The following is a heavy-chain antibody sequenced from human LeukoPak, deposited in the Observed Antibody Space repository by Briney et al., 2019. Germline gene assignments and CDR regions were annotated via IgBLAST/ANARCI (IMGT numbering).Heavy chain of an antibody. CDR2: INHSGST. V-gene: IGHV4-34*01. J-gene: IGHJ4*02. D-gene: IGHD1-26*01. CDR1: GGSFSGYY. Sequence: PSETLSLTCAVYGGSFSGYYRSWIRQPPGKGLEWIGEINHSGSTNYNPSLKSRVTISVDTSKNQFSLKLSSVTAADTAVYYCARGGDSGSLFDYWGQGTLVTVSS. CDR3: ARGGDSGSLFDY.